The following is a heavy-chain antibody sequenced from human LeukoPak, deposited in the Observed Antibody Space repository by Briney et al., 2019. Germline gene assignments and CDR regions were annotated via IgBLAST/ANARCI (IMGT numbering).Heavy chain of an antibody. Sequence: PSQTLSLTCTVSGGSISSGGYYWSWIRQHPGKGLEWIGYIYYSGSTYYNPSLKSRVTISVDTSKNQFSLKLSSVTAADTAVYYCARRSGYTAMVPSYYFDYWGQGTLVTVSS. CDR3: ARRSGYTAMVPSYYFDY. D-gene: IGHD5-18*01. J-gene: IGHJ4*02. CDR1: GGSISSGGYY. V-gene: IGHV4-31*03. CDR2: IYYSGST.